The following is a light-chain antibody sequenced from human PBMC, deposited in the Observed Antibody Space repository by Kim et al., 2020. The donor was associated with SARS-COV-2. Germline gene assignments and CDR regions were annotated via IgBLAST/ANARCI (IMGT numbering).Light chain of an antibody. CDR1: SGNSNYF. J-gene: IGLJ3*02. V-gene: IGLV4-60*03. CDR2: VEGSGSY. Sequence: SSVKLTCPLGSGNSNYFIAWHQQQPGKAPRFLMKVEGSGSYNKGGGVPDRFSGSRSGADRYLIISNLHSEDEADYYCETWDSNIQVFGGGTQLTVL. CDR3: ETWDSNIQV.